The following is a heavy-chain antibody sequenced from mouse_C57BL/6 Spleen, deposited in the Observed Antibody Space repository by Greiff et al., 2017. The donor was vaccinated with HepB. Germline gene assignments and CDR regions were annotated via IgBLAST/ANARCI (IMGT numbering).Heavy chain of an antibody. D-gene: IGHD2-4*01. Sequence: DVHLVESGGGLVKPGGSLKLSCAASGFTFSDYGMHWVRQAPEKGLEWVAYISSGSSTIYYADTVKGRFTISRDNAKNTLFLQMTSLRSEDTAMYYCARGDYDFYYAMDYWGQGTSVTVSS. V-gene: IGHV5-17*01. CDR3: ARGDYDFYYAMDY. CDR2: ISSGSSTI. CDR1: GFTFSDYG. J-gene: IGHJ4*01.